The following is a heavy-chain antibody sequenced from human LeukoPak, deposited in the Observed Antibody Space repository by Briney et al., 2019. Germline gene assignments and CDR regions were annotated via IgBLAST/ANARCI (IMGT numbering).Heavy chain of an antibody. J-gene: IGHJ5*02. V-gene: IGHV4-59*08. CDR2: IYYSGST. CDR1: GGSISSYY. D-gene: IGHD6-19*01. CDR3: AGVTAVADLGWFDP. Sequence: KASETLSLTCTVSGGSISSYYRSWIRQPPGKGLEWIGYIYYSGSTNYNPSLKSRVTISVDTSKNQFSLKLSSVTAADTAVYYCAGVTAVADLGWFDPWGQGTLVTVSS.